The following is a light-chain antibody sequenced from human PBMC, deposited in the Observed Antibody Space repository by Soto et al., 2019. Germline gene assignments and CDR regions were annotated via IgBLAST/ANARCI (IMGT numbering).Light chain of an antibody. CDR1: SSDIGGYNY. CDR3: CSYEGRFVYV. V-gene: IGLV2-11*01. CDR2: DVT. J-gene: IGLJ1*01. Sequence: QSALAQPRSVSGSPGQSVTISCTGTSSDIGGYNYVSWYQQNPGKAPKLMIYDVTNRPSGVPDRFSGSKSGNTASLTISGLQDEDEADYYCCSYEGRFVYVFGIGTKATV.